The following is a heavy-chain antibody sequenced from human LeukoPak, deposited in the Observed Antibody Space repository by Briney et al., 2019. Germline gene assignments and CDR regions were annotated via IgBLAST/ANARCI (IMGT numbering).Heavy chain of an antibody. CDR2: IYSGGST. CDR1: GFTVSSNY. D-gene: IGHD6-13*01. CDR3: ASKYSSSWTTGLDY. V-gene: IGHV3-66*01. J-gene: IGHJ4*02. Sequence: PGGSLRLSCAASGFTVSSNYMSWVRQAPGKGLEWVSVIYSGGSTYYADSVKGRFTISRDKSKNTLYLRMNSLRAEDTAVYYCASKYSSSWTTGLDYWGQGTLVTVSS.